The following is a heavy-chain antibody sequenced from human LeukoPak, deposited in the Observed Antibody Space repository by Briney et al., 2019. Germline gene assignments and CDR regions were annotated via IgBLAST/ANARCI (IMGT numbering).Heavy chain of an antibody. Sequence: KPSETLSLTCTVSGGSISSGSYYWSWIRQPAGKGLEWIGRIYTSGSTNYNPSLKSRVTISVDTSKNQFSLKLSSVTAADTAVYYCARGRVAVAGAADYWGQGTLVTVSS. CDR3: ARGRVAVAGAADY. CDR1: GGSISSGSYY. V-gene: IGHV4-61*02. D-gene: IGHD6-19*01. CDR2: IYTSGST. J-gene: IGHJ4*02.